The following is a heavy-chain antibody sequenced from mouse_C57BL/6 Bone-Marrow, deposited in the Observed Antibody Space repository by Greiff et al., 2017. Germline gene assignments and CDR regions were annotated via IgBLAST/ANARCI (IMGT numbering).Heavy chain of an antibody. D-gene: IGHD2-5*01. CDR3: SYYSNYDFDY. CDR2: IDPSDSYT. CDR1: GYTFTSYW. Sequence: QVQLQPPWAELVRPGTSVKLSCKASGYTFTSYWMHWVKQRPGQGLAWIGVIDPSDSYTNYNQKFKGKATLTVDTSSSTAYMQLSSLTSEDSAVYYCSYYSNYDFDYWGQGTTLTVSS. V-gene: IGHV1-59*01. J-gene: IGHJ2*01.